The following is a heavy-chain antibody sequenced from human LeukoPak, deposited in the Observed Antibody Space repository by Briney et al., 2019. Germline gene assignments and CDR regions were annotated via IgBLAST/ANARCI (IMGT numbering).Heavy chain of an antibody. CDR2: IKQDGSDK. Sequence: QPGGSLRLSCATSGFTFSNYWMSWVRRAPGKGLEWVANIKQDGSDKYYVDSVKGRFTISRDNSKNTLYLQMNSLRAEDTAVYYCAKDPGMTTVTTYGFDYWGQGTLVTVSS. D-gene: IGHD4-17*01. CDR1: GFTFSNYW. V-gene: IGHV3-7*01. J-gene: IGHJ4*02. CDR3: AKDPGMTTVTTYGFDY.